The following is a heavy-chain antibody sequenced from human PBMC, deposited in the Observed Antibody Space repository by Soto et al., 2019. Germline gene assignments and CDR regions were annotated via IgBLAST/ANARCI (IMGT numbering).Heavy chain of an antibody. CDR3: AKDLAARPRYYFDY. CDR2: ISYDGSNK. Sequence: GGSLRLSCAASGFTFSSYGMHWVRQAPGKGLEWVAVISYDGSNKYYADSVKGRFTISRDNSKNTLYLQMNSLRAEDTAVYYCAKDLAARPRYYFDYWGQGTLVTVSS. D-gene: IGHD6-6*01. CDR1: GFTFSSYG. J-gene: IGHJ4*02. V-gene: IGHV3-30*18.